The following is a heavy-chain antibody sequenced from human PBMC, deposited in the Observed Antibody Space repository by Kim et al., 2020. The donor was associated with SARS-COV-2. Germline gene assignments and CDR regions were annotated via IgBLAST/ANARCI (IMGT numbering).Heavy chain of an antibody. V-gene: IGHV5-51*01. D-gene: IGHD3-10*01. CDR2: T. CDR3: ARQPVRGVIID. J-gene: IGHJ4*02. Sequence: TRYSPTFQGQVTISADKSISTAYLQWSSLKASDTAMYYCARQPVRGVIIDWGQGTLVTVSS.